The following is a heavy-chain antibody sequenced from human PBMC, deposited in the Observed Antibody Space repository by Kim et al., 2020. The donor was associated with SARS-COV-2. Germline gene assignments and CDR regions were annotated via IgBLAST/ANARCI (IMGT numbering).Heavy chain of an antibody. CDR1: GFTFTSSA. Sequence: SVKVSCKASGFTFTSSAVQWVRQARGQRLEWIGWIVVGSGNTNYAQKFQERVTITRDMSTSTAYMELSSLRSEDTAMYYCAADLFLSSPDTVMLEYYYYYGMDVWGQGTTVTVSS. CDR2: IVVGSGNT. V-gene: IGHV1-58*01. CDR3: AADLFLSSPDTVMLEYYYYYGMDV. D-gene: IGHD4-4*01. J-gene: IGHJ6*02.